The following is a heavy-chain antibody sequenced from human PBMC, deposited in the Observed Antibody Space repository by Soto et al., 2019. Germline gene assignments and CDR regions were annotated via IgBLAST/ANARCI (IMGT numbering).Heavy chain of an antibody. CDR2: VYYSGST. CDR3: ARVGSHYYDSSGYYSP. D-gene: IGHD3-22*01. CDR1: GGSISSNY. J-gene: IGHJ5*02. V-gene: IGHV4-59*01. Sequence: PSETLSLTCTVSGGSISSNYWTWIRQPPGKGLEWIGYVYYSGSTNYNPSLKSRVTISVDTSKNQFSLKLSSVTAADTAVYYCARVGSHYYDSSGYYSPWGQGTLVTVSS.